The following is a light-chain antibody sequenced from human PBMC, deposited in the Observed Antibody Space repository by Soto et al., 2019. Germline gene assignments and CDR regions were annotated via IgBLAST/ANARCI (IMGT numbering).Light chain of an antibody. CDR2: DAS. CDR1: QSVSSY. J-gene: IGKJ3*01. CDR3: QQRSNWLFT. Sequence: EIVLTQSPATLSLSPGERATLSCRASQSVSSYLAWYQQKPGQAPRLLIYDASNRATGIPARFSGSGSGTDFTLTIISLEPEDFAVYYCQQRSNWLFTFGPGTKVDSK. V-gene: IGKV3-11*01.